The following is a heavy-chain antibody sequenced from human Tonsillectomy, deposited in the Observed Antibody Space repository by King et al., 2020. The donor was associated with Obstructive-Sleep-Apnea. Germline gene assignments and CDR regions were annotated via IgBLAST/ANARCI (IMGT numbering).Heavy chain of an antibody. J-gene: IGHJ4*02. Sequence: QLVQSGAEVKKPGSSVKVSCQASGDTFSSYAISWVRLAPGQGLEWMGEIIPIFGTATYAQKFQGRVTITADESTSTAYMELSSLRSEDTAVYYCARAEYSGPSKIPRVLDYWGQGTLVTVSS. CDR2: IIPIFGTA. CDR1: GDTFSSYA. D-gene: IGHD5-12*01. V-gene: IGHV1-69*01. CDR3: ARAEYSGPSKIPRVLDY.